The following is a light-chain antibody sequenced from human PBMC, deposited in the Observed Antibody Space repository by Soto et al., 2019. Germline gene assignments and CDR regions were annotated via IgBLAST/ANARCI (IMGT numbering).Light chain of an antibody. Sequence: EIVLTQSPGTLSLSPGERATLSCRARQSVSSTFLAWYQQKSGQAPRLLIYGASSRATGIPDRFSGSGSGTDFTLTISRLEPEDFAVYYCQQFGTSPYAFGQGTKLEI. CDR1: QSVSSTF. V-gene: IGKV3-20*01. J-gene: IGKJ2*01. CDR2: GAS. CDR3: QQFGTSPYA.